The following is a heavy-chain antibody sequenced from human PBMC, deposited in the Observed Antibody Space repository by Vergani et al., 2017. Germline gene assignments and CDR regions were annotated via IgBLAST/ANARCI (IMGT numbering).Heavy chain of an antibody. CDR3: ARASPGASNPFDV. Sequence: QVQLQESGPGLVKPSETLSLTCTVSGGSISSGNFYWGWIRQPAGKGLESIGLIFPGGSTDYNPSLKSRVAISIDTSKNQFSLKVSSVTAADTAVYYCARASPGASNPFDVWGQGTMVTVAS. CDR1: GGSISSGNFY. D-gene: IGHD4-11*01. CDR2: IFPGGST. J-gene: IGHJ3*01. V-gene: IGHV4-61*02.